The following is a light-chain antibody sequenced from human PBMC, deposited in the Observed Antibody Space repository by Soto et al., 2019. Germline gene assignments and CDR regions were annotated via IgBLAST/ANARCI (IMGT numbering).Light chain of an antibody. Sequence: QSALTQPASVSGSPGQSITISCTGTSSDFGNYNLVSWYQQHPGKVPKLILFEVNKRPSGVPDRFSGSKSGTSASLAITGLQAEDEADYYCQSYDSSLSGVLFGGGTQLTVL. J-gene: IGLJ2*01. V-gene: IGLV2-14*02. CDR2: EVN. CDR1: SSDFGNYNL. CDR3: QSYDSSLSGVL.